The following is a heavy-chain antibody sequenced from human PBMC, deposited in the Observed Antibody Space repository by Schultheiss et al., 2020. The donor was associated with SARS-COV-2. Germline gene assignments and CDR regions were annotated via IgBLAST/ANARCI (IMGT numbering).Heavy chain of an antibody. D-gene: IGHD4-23*01. V-gene: IGHV3-23*01. CDR3: AKDLTVVPPAVDAFDI. CDR1: GFTFSSYA. CDR2: ISGSGGST. J-gene: IGHJ3*02. Sequence: GESLKISCSASGFTFSSYAMHWVRQAPGKGLEWVSAISGSGGSTYYADSVKGRFTISGDNSKNTLYLQMNSLRAEDTAVYYCAKDLTVVPPAVDAFDIWGQGTMVTVSS.